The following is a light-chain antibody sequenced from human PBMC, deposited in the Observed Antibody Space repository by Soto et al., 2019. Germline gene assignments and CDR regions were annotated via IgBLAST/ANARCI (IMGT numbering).Light chain of an antibody. CDR3: YQYGQPPPWS. CDR2: WAS. CDR1: QSVLYSSNNKNS. J-gene: IGKJ1*01. Sequence: DNGMNHGGGCLAENMGARATINCKSSQSVLYSSNNKNSIAWYQQKPGQPPRLLIYWASTRESGVPDRFSGSGSGTDFTLTISSLQSEDVAVYYWYQYGQPPPWSFGLAIKV. V-gene: IGKV4-1*01.